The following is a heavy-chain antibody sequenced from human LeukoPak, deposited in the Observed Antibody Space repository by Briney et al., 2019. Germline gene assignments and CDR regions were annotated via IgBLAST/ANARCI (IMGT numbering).Heavy chain of an antibody. Sequence: GGSLRLSCAASRFTLSNYAMSWVRQAPGKGLEWVSSISGSGDSTYYADSVKGRFTISRDNSKNTLYLQMNSLRAEDTAVYYCAKSAATWDTYFDYWGQGTLVTVSS. J-gene: IGHJ4*02. V-gene: IGHV3-23*01. CDR2: ISGSGDST. D-gene: IGHD2-2*01. CDR3: AKSAATWDTYFDY. CDR1: RFTLSNYA.